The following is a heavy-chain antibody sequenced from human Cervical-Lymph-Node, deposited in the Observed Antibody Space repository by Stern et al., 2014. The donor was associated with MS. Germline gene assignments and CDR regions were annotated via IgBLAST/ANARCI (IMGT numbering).Heavy chain of an antibody. CDR1: GFSLSTSGVA. V-gene: IGHV2-5*02. CDR2: IYWDDDK. J-gene: IGHJ4*02. D-gene: IGHD5-18*01. Sequence: ESGPPLVKPTQTLTLTCTFSGFSLSTSGVAVGWIRQPPGKALEWLALIYWDDDKHYSPSLKSSLTITKDTSKNQVVLTMTNVDPVDTATYYCAHRRGYSYGYYDYWGQGTLVTVSS. CDR3: AHRRGYSYGYYDY.